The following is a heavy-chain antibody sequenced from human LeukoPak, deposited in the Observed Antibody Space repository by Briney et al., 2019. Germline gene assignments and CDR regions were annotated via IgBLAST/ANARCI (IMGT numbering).Heavy chain of an antibody. CDR1: GLTFDDYG. CDR2: INWNGGST. CDR3: AGAKYNWFDP. J-gene: IGHJ5*02. Sequence: GGSLRLSCAASGLTFDDYGMSWVRQAPGKGLEWVSGINWNGGSTGYADSVKGRFTISRDNAKNSLYLQMNSLRAEDTALYYCAGAKYNWFDPWGQGTLVTVSS. V-gene: IGHV3-20*04.